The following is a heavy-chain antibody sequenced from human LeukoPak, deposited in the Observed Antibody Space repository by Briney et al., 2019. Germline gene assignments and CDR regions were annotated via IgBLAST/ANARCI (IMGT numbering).Heavy chain of an antibody. J-gene: IGHJ4*02. V-gene: IGHV1-69*04. CDR3: TREVRDGDGYRLDY. CDR1: GGTFSSYA. Sequence: SVKVSCKASGGTFSSYAISWVRQAPGQGLEWMGRIIPILGIANYAQKFQGRVTITADKSTSTAYMELSSLRSEDTAVYYCTREVRDGDGYRLDYWGQGTLVTVSS. CDR2: IIPILGIA. D-gene: IGHD5-24*01.